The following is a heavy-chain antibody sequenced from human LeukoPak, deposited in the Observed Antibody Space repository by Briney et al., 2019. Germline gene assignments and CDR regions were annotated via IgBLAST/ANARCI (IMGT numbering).Heavy chain of an antibody. CDR2: IYSGGST. D-gene: IGHD6-19*01. CDR3: ARQNSGWYFDY. V-gene: IGHV3-53*01. CDR1: GFTVSSDY. Sequence: GGSLRLSCAASGFTVSSDYMSWVRQAPGKGPEWVSAIYSGGSTYYADSVKGRFTISRDNSKNTLYLQMSSLRAEDTAVYYCARQNSGWYFDYWGQGTLVTVSS. J-gene: IGHJ4*02.